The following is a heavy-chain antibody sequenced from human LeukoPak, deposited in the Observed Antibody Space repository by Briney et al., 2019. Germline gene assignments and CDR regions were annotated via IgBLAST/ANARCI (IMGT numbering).Heavy chain of an antibody. V-gene: IGHV1-8*01. Sequence: GASVKVSCRTSGYTFTTYDINWVRQANGQGPEWMGWMNPNTGNTGYAQKFQGRVTMTRDTSISTAYMELSSLTSEDTAVYYCTRRNGFDFWGRGTLVTVSS. CDR3: TRRNGFDF. CDR2: MNPNTGNT. CDR1: GYTFTTYD. J-gene: IGHJ3*01.